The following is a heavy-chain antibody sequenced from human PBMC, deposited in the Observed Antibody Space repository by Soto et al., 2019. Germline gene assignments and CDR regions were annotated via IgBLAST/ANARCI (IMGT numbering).Heavy chain of an antibody. CDR2: INDANGDT. Sequence: ASVKVSCKASGYTFISYGIHWVRQAPGQRLEWMGWINDANGDTKYSPKFQARITHTRDTSASTAYMGMSSLRSEDTAMKYCVRRNVSATGIDWFDPRGQGTLVTVSS. D-gene: IGHD6-13*01. CDR1: GYTFISYG. V-gene: IGHV1-3*01. J-gene: IGHJ5*02. CDR3: VRRNVSATGIDWFDP.